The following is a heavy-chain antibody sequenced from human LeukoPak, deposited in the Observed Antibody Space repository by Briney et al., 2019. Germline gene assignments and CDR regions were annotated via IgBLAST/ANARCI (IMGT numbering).Heavy chain of an antibody. J-gene: IGHJ4*02. V-gene: IGHV3-74*01. Sequence: GGSLRLSCAASGFTFSSYWMHWVRQAPGKGLVWVSRINSDGSRTNYADSVKGGFTISRDNAKNTLYLQMNSLRAEDTAVYYCARDFTLGSFDYWGQGTLVTVSS. CDR2: INSDGSRT. CDR1: GFTFSSYW. D-gene: IGHD1-1*01. CDR3: ARDFTLGSFDY.